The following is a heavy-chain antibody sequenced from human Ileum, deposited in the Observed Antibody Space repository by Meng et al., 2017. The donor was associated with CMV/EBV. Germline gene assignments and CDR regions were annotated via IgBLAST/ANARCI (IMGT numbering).Heavy chain of an antibody. V-gene: IGHV3-23*01. J-gene: IGHJ4*02. Sequence: GESLKISCVASGFPFSTYDMSWVRQAPGEGLEWVSVITGRDDSPYYADSVKGRFTISRDNSKNTLYLQMNSLRAEDTAVYYCAPSRTYYYDSSGPPGYWGQGTLVTVSS. D-gene: IGHD3-22*01. CDR2: ITGRDDSP. CDR3: APSRTYYYDSSGPPGY. CDR1: GFPFSTYD.